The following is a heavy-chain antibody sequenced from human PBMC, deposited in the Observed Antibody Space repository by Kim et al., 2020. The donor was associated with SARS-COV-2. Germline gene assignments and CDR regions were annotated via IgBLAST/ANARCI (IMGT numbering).Heavy chain of an antibody. V-gene: IGHV3-9*01. J-gene: IGHJ4*02. D-gene: IGHD6-13*01. CDR3: ARDILGIAATGTTFDY. Sequence: SVKGRFTISRNNANNSLYLQMNSLRAEDTAFYYCARDILGIAATGTTFDYXGQGTLVTVSS.